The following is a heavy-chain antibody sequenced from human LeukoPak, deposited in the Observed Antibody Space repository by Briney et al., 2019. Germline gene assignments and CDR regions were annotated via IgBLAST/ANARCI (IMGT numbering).Heavy chain of an antibody. Sequence: GGSLRLSCAASGFTFSNYGMHWVRQAPGKGLEGVAFIRYDGSQKYYADSVKGRFTISRDNSKNTLFLQLNSLRAEDTAVYYCAWDSDDYYGSGSYPRYWGQGTLVTVSS. CDR3: AWDSDDYYGSGSYPRY. CDR1: GFTFSNYG. V-gene: IGHV3-30*02. J-gene: IGHJ4*02. CDR2: IRYDGSQK. D-gene: IGHD3-10*01.